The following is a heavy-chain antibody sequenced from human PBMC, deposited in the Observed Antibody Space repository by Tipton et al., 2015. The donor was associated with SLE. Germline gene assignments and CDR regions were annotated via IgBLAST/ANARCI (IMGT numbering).Heavy chain of an antibody. D-gene: IGHD3-3*01. CDR3: AKDREPRVVIPDY. J-gene: IGHJ4*02. CDR1: GVTFDDYA. Sequence: SLRLSCAVSGVTFDDYAMHWVRQAPGKGLEWVSGISWNSGIVAYADSVKGRFTISRDNAKNSLYLQINSLRAEDTAFYYCAKDREPRVVIPDYWGRGTLVTVSS. CDR2: ISWNSGIV. V-gene: IGHV3-9*01.